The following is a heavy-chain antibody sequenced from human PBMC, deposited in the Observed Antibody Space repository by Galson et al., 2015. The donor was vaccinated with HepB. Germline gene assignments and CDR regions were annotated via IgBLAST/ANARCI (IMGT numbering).Heavy chain of an antibody. CDR2: ISYDGSNK. Sequence: SLRLSCAASGFTFSSYGMHWVRQAPGKGLEWVAVISYDGSNKYYADSVKGRFTISRDNSKNTLYLQMNSLRAEDTAVYYCAKAAGIGGRRGSYLGRAFDIWGQGTMVTVSS. J-gene: IGHJ3*02. V-gene: IGHV3-30*18. CDR3: AKAAGIGGRRGSYLGRAFDI. CDR1: GFTFSSYG. D-gene: IGHD1-26*01.